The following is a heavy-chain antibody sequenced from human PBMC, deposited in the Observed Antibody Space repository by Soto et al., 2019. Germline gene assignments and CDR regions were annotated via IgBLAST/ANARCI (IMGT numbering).Heavy chain of an antibody. J-gene: IGHJ4*02. Sequence: QIHLVQSGAEETKPGASVKVSCKTSGYTFTNFVLHWVRQAPGQSLEWMGWINGGSGGTKYSQKFQGRVTLTRDTSTATGYMELSSLRLEDTAVYYCASSYHGDYGYWGQGTLVTVSS. V-gene: IGHV1-3*05. CDR1: GYTFTNFV. CDR3: ASSYHGDYGY. D-gene: IGHD2-21*01. CDR2: INGGSGGT.